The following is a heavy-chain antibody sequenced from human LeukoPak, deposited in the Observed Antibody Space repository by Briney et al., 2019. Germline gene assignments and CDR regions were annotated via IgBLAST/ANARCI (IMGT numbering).Heavy chain of an antibody. CDR2: IYHSGTT. D-gene: IGHD3-22*01. CDR3: ARDNRRGYDSSGYDY. J-gene: IGHJ4*02. Sequence: SETLSLTCAVSGGSVNDYYWSWIRQPPGKGQEWIGYIYHSGTTNFNPSLRSRVAVSIDTSKNQFSLRLSSVTAADTAVYYCARDNRRGYDSSGYDYWGQGTLVTVSS. V-gene: IGHV4-59*02. CDR1: GGSVNDYY.